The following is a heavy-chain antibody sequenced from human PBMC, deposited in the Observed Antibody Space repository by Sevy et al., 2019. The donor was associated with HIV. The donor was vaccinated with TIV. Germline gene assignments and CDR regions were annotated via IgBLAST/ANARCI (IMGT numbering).Heavy chain of an antibody. Sequence: ASLKVSCKVSGYSLSNLAMHWVRQAPGKGLEWMGTFDPEDGETIYAQNFQGRVTLTEDTSTDTAYMELSSLRSEDTAVFYCAVTKDYYENSGNPFDYWGQGTLVTVSS. D-gene: IGHD3-22*01. CDR2: FDPEDGET. CDR1: GYSLSNLA. J-gene: IGHJ4*02. V-gene: IGHV1-24*01. CDR3: AVTKDYYENSGNPFDY.